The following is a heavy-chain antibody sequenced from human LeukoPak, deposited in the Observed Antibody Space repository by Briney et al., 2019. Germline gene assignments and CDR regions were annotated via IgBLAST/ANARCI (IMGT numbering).Heavy chain of an antibody. V-gene: IGHV1-46*01. J-gene: IGHJ4*02. D-gene: IGHD4-17*01. Sequence: ASVKVSCKASGYTFTSYYIHWVRQAPGQGLEWMGIINPSGGSTIYAQKFQGRVTMTRDMSTSTVYMELSSLRAEDTAVYYCAKGRNDYGDRGPGPHFDYWGQGTLVTVSS. CDR3: AKGRNDYGDRGPGPHFDY. CDR1: GYTFTSYY. CDR2: INPSGGST.